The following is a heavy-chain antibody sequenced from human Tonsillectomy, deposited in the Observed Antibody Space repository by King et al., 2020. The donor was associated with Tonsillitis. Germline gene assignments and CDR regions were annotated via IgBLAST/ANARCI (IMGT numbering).Heavy chain of an antibody. CDR3: ARGRGGSGIFYYLDY. CDR1: GFTFSDYF. CDR2: ISSSGVTI. D-gene: IGHD3-10*01. V-gene: IGHV3-11*01. Sequence: VQLVESGGGLVKPGGSLRLSCAASGFTFSDYFMSWIRQAPGKGLAWGSYISSSGVTIYSADSVKGRFTLSRDNTMNSLYLQMNSLRAEDTAVYYCARGRGGSGIFYYLDYWGQGTLVTVSS. J-gene: IGHJ4*02.